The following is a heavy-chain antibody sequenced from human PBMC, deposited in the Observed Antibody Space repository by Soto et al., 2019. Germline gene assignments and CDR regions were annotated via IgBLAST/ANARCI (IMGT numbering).Heavy chain of an antibody. V-gene: IGHV3-11*01. J-gene: IGHJ6*03. Sequence: PGESLRVSCAASGFTFSSSAISCLRQAQGKGLEWVSYISSSGSTIYYADSVKGRFTISRDNAKNSLYLQMNSLRAEDTAVYYCARDMGGYDSGPYYYYYYMDVWGKGTTVTVSS. CDR2: ISSSGSTI. D-gene: IGHD5-12*01. CDR1: GFTFSSSA. CDR3: ARDMGGYDSGPYYYYYYMDV.